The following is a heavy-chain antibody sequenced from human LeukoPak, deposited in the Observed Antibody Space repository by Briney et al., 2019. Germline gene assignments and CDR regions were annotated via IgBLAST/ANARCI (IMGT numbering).Heavy chain of an antibody. V-gene: IGHV4-4*07. J-gene: IGHJ6*02. CDR2: IYTSGST. CDR3: ARDPRTATGYYYYGMDV. Sequence: SETLSLTCTVSGGSISSYYWSWIRQPAGKGLEWIGRIYTSGSTNYNPSLKSRVTMSVDTSKNQFSLKLSSVTAADTAVYCCARDPRTATGYYYYGMDVWGQGTTVTVSS. D-gene: IGHD5-18*01. CDR1: GGSISSYY.